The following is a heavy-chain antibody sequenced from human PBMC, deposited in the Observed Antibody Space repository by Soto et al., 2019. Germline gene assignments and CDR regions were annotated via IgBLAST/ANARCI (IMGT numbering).Heavy chain of an antibody. J-gene: IGHJ4*02. V-gene: IGHV1-69*02. CDR2: VNPILSMS. Sequence: QVHLVQSGTEVKKPGSSVRVSCKASGDAFSFYTINWVRQAPGLGLEWMGRVNPILSMSNYAQKFQRRVTITADKSTSTAYMDLSSLRSEDTAMYCCATSYGSGYRAFDYWGQGALVTVSA. CDR1: GDAFSFYT. CDR3: ATSYGSGYRAFDY. D-gene: IGHD3-10*01.